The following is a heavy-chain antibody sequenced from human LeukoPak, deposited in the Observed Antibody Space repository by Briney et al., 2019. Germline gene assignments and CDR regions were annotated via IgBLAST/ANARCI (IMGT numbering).Heavy chain of an antibody. CDR3: ARGRLFLP. J-gene: IGHJ5*02. V-gene: IGHV4-34*01. Sequence: PSETLSLTCAVYGGSFSGYYWSWIRQPPGKGLEWIGEINHSGSTNYNPSLKSRVTISVDTSKNQFSLKLSSVTAADMAVYYCARGRLFLPWGQGTLVTVSS. CDR1: GGSFSGYY. CDR2: INHSGST. D-gene: IGHD2-15*01.